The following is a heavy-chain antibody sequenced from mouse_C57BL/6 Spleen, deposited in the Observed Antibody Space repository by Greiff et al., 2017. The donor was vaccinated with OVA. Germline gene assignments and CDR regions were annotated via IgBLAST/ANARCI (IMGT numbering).Heavy chain of an antibody. D-gene: IGHD4-1*01. CDR3: ARNGELGQDFDY. V-gene: IGHV5-17*01. J-gene: IGHJ2*01. Sequence: EVKLMESGGGLVKPGGSLKLSCAASGFTFSDYGMHWVRQAPEKGLEWVAYISSGSSTIYYADTVKGRFTISRDNAKNTLFLQMTSLRSEDTAMYYCARNGELGQDFDYWGQGTTLTVSS. CDR2: ISSGSSTI. CDR1: GFTFSDYG.